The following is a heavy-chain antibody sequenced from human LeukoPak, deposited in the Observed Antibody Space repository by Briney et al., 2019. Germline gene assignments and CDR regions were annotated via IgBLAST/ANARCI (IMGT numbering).Heavy chain of an antibody. CDR1: GGSFSGYY. D-gene: IGHD2-2*02. CDR2: INHSGST. Sequence: SEPLSLTCAVYGGSFSGYYWSWIRQPPGKGLEWIGEINHSGSTNYNPSLESRVTISVDTSKNQFSLKLSSVTAADTAVYYCARESGYCSSTSCYSFSYYYYYMDVWGKGTTVTVSS. CDR3: ARESGYCSSTSCYSFSYYYYYMDV. V-gene: IGHV4-34*01. J-gene: IGHJ6*03.